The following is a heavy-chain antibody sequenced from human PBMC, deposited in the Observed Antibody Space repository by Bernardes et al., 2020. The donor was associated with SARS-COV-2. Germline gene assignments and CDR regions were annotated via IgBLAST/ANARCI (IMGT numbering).Heavy chain of an antibody. J-gene: IGHJ5*02. D-gene: IGHD3-22*01. CDR2: IFSDDEE. CDR1: GFSLNNARMG. Sequence: SGPTLVKPTETLTLTCTVSGFSLNNARMGVSWIRQPPGKALEWLGHIFSDDEESYSTSLRSRLTISRDTSGSQVVLTMTNMDPVDTGTYYCARIPSIYYYESRGPRRWFDPWGQGTRVTVSS. V-gene: IGHV2-26*01. CDR3: ARIPSIYYYESRGPRRWFDP.